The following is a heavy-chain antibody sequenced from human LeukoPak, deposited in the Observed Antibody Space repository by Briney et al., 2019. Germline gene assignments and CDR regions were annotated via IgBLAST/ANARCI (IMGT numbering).Heavy chain of an antibody. J-gene: IGHJ6*02. V-gene: IGHV1-2*02. Sequence: ASVKVSCKASGYTFTDYSMHWVRQAPGQGLEWMGWINPNSGGTNYTQKFQGRVTMTRDTSISTAYMELSSLRSDDTAVYYCVRAMAPLDTFNYQYAMDVWGQGTMVTVSS. CDR1: GYTFTDYS. D-gene: IGHD5-24*01. CDR3: VRAMAPLDTFNYQYAMDV. CDR2: INPNSGGT.